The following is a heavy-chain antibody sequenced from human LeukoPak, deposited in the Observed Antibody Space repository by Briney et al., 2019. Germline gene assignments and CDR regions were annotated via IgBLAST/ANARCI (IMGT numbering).Heavy chain of an antibody. D-gene: IGHD2-2*01. J-gene: IGHJ3*02. Sequence: SETLSLTCTVSGYSISSGYYWGWIRQPPGKGLEWIGYIYYSGSTNYNPSLKSRVTISVDTSKNQFSLKLSSVTAADTAVYYCAREVPVPAAMGAFDIWGQGTMVTVSS. CDR2: IYYSGST. V-gene: IGHV4-38-2*02. CDR1: GYSISSGYY. CDR3: AREVPVPAAMGAFDI.